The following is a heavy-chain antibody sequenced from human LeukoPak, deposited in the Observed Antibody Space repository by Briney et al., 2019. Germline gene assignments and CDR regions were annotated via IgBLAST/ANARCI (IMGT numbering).Heavy chain of an antibody. CDR1: GFTFSNYW. J-gene: IGHJ3*02. CDR3: ARDMEYCGGDCYAFDI. V-gene: IGHV3-74*01. D-gene: IGHD2-21*02. CDR2: INTDGSST. Sequence: PGGSLRLSCAVSGFTFSNYWMHWVRQAPGKGLVWVSRINTDGSSTTYADSVKGRLTISRDNAKNTLYLQMNSLRAEDTAVYYCARDMEYCGGDCYAFDIWGQGTMVTVSS.